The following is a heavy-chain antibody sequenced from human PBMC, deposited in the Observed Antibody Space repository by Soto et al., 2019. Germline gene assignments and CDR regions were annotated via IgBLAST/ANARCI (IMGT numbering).Heavy chain of an antibody. Sequence: EVQLVESGGGLVQPGGSLRLSCAASGFTLSSYTMNWVRQAPRKGLEWVSYISSSDSTIFYADSVKGRFTISRDHAKNSLYLQMNNLRAEDTAVYYCARDWWSDVWGQGTLVTVSS. V-gene: IGHV3-48*01. CDR3: ARDWWSDV. CDR2: ISSSDSTI. CDR1: GFTLSSYT. D-gene: IGHD2-15*01. J-gene: IGHJ4*02.